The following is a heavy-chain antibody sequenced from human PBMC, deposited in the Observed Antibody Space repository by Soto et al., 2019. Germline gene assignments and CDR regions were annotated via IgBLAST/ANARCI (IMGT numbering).Heavy chain of an antibody. CDR2: INHGGTT. CDR3: RRGGGNSGYFFDY. D-gene: IGHD5-12*01. J-gene: IGHJ4*02. V-gene: IGHV4-34*02. CDR1: GGSLSDYS. Sequence: QVQLRQWGAGLLKPSETLSLRCAVYGGSLSDYSWSWIRQSPEKGLEWFGEINHGGTTKYNPSLKSPSTKSVNTSKKQIALILASVTAADPGVYHCRRGGGNSGYFFDYWGRGTLVTVSS.